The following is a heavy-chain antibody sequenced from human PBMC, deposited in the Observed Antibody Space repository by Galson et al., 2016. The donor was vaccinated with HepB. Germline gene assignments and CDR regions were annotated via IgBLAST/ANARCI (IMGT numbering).Heavy chain of an antibody. V-gene: IGHV4-30-2*01. Sequence: TLSLTCSVSRGTVNFDGYSWSWIRRPPGKGLEWIGYIYHTGTTYYKSSLKSRLTISIDRSKNQFSLNLRSVTAADTAVDYCARGPSDFGDYYFDYWGQGILVSVSS. CDR2: IYHTGTT. D-gene: IGHD4-17*01. J-gene: IGHJ4*02. CDR3: ARGPSDFGDYYFDY. CDR1: RGTVNFDGYS.